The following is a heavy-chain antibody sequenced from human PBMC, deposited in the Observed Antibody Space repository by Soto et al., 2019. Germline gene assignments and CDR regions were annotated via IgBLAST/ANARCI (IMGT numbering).Heavy chain of an antibody. V-gene: IGHV1-69*05. CDR1: GGTFSSYA. CDR3: ARDGYNYYYYYYGMDV. Sequence: QVQLVQSGAEVKKPGSSVKVSCKASGGTFSSYAISWVRQAPGQGLEWMGGIIPIFGTANYAQKFQGRVTITXXEXTNXAYMELSSLRSEDTAVYYCARDGYNYYYYYYGMDVWGQGTTVTVSS. D-gene: IGHD5-12*01. J-gene: IGHJ6*02. CDR2: IIPIFGTA.